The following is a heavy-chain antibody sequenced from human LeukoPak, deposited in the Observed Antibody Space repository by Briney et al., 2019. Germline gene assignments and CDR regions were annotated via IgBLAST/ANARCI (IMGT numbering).Heavy chain of an antibody. D-gene: IGHD5-12*01. CDR2: IYYSGST. V-gene: IGHV4-39*07. CDR3: ARGWISWFDP. J-gene: IGHJ5*02. Sequence: SETLSLTCTVSGGSISSSSYYWGWIRQPPGKGLEWIGSIYYSGSTNYNPSLKSRVTITVDTSKNQFSLKLSSVTAADTAVYYCARGWISWFDPWGQGTLVTVSS. CDR1: GGSISSSSYY.